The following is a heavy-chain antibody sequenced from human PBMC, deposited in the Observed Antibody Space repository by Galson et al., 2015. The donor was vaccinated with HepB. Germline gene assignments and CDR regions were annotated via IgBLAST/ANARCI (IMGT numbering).Heavy chain of an antibody. CDR2: IYHSGST. V-gene: IGHV4-30-2*01. D-gene: IGHD4-23*01. J-gene: IGHJ4*02. Sequence: TLSLTCAVSGGSISSGGYSWSWIRQPPGKGLEWIGYIYHSGSTYYNPSLKSRVTISVDRSKNQFSLKLSSVTAADTAVYYCASYYGGNGGFDYWGQGTLVTVSS. CDR3: ASYYGGNGGFDY. CDR1: GGSISSGGYS.